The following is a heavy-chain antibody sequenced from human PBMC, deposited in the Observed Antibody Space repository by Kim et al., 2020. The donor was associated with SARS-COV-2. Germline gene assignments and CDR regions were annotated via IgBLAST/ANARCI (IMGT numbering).Heavy chain of an antibody. J-gene: IGHJ6*03. CDR2: ISSSSSTI. Sequence: GGSLRLSCAASGFTFSSYSMNWVRQAPGKGLEWVSYISSSSSTIYYADSVKGRFTISRDNAKNSMYLQMNSLRDEDTAVYYCARRASCRVVPAAICNYYYMDVWGKGTTVTVSS. CDR1: GFTFSSYS. CDR3: ARRASCRVVPAAICNYYYMDV. V-gene: IGHV3-48*02. D-gene: IGHD2-2*01.